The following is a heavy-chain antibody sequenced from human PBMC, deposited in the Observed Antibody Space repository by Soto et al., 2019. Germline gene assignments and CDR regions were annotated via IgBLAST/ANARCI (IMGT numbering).Heavy chain of an antibody. CDR2: IDPSDSQT. J-gene: IGHJ6*02. CDR3: ARMGYCSGGSCFTPLLYYYYYGMDV. V-gene: IGHV5-10-1*01. D-gene: IGHD2-15*01. Sequence: GESLKISCKGSGYSFAGYWITWVRQKPGKGLEWMGRIDPSDSQTYYSPSFRGHVTISVTKSITTVFLQWSSLRASDTAMYYCARMGYCSGGSCFTPLLYYYYYGMDVWGQGTTVTVS. CDR1: GYSFAGYW.